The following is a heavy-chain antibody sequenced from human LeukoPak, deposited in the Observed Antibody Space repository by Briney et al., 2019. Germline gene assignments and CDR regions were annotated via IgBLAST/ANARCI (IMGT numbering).Heavy chain of an antibody. Sequence: PSETLSLTCSVSGGSISSSSYYWGWIRQPPGKGLEWVASVYYSGSTYYNPSLESRVTMSVDTSKNQFSLKLSSVTAADTAVYYCARQPGGYSAPFDYWGQGTLVTVSS. CDR2: VYYSGST. CDR1: GGSISSSSYY. CDR3: ARQPGGYSAPFDY. V-gene: IGHV4-39*01. D-gene: IGHD5-12*01. J-gene: IGHJ4*02.